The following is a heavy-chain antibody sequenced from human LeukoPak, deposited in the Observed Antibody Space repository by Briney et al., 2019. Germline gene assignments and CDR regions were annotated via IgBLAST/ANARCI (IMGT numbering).Heavy chain of an antibody. V-gene: IGHV3-11*03. CDR3: TRLKYYDSSGYPPGFDH. D-gene: IGHD3-22*01. Sequence: GGSLRLSCAASGFTFSDYYMSWIRQAPGKGLEWVSYISSSSSYTNYADSVKGRFTISRDNAKNSLYLQMNSLRAEDTAVYYCTRLKYYDSSGYPPGFDHWGQGTLVTVSS. J-gene: IGHJ4*02. CDR1: GFTFSDYY. CDR2: ISSSSSYT.